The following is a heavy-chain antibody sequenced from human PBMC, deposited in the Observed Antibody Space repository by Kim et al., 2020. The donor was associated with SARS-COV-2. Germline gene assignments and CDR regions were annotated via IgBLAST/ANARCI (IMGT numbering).Heavy chain of an antibody. CDR3: TRVVEGAAGLCDY. J-gene: IGHJ4*02. CDR1: GFTLTKYW. V-gene: IGHV3-74*01. Sequence: GGSLRLSCAASGFTLTKYWMHWVRQAPGKGLVWVSRISSYGITVNYADSVKGRFTISRDNAKNRLYLQMNSLRADDTAVYYCTRVVEGAAGLCDYWGQGTLVTVSS. CDR2: ISSYGITV. D-gene: IGHD1-26*01.